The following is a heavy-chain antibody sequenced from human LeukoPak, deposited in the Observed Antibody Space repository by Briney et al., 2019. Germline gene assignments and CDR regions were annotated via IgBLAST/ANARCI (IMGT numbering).Heavy chain of an antibody. Sequence: SETLSLTCTVSGGSISSYYWSWIRQPPGKGLEWIGYIYTSGSTNYNPSLKSRVPISVDTSKNQFSLKLSSVTAADTAVYYCARSNRYYYYYMDVWGKGTTVTVSS. V-gene: IGHV4-4*09. CDR2: IYTSGST. CDR1: GGSISSYY. J-gene: IGHJ6*03. D-gene: IGHD1-14*01. CDR3: ARSNRYYYYYMDV.